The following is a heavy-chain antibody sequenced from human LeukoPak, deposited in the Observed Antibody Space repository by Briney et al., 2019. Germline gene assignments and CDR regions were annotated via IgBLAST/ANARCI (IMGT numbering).Heavy chain of an antibody. CDR3: ARAGVVLEWLLWFDP. CDR2: IYYSGST. J-gene: IGHJ5*02. D-gene: IGHD3-3*01. V-gene: IGHV4-30-4*01. CDR1: GGSISSGDYY. Sequence: SETLSLTCTGSGGSISSGDYYWSWIRQPPGKGLEWIGYIYYSGSTYYNPSLKSRVTISVDTSKNQFSLKLSSVTAADTAVYYCARAGVVLEWLLWFDPWGQGTLVTVSS.